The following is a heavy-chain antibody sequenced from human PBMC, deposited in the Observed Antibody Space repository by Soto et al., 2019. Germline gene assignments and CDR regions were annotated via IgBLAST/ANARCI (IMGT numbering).Heavy chain of an antibody. D-gene: IGHD3-10*01. CDR3: ASYYYGSGSYCRTSYYFDY. CDR1: GGSFSGYY. V-gene: IGHV4-34*01. J-gene: IGHJ4*02. Sequence: PSETLSLTCAVYGGSFSGYYWSWIRQPPGKGLEWIGEINHSGSTNYNPSLKSRVTISVDTSKNQFSLKLSSVTAADTAVYYCASYYYGSGSYCRTSYYFDYWGQGTLVTVSS. CDR2: INHSGST.